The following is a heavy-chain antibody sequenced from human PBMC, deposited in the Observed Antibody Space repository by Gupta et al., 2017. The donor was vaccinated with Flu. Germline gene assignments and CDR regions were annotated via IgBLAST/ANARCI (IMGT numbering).Heavy chain of an antibody. CDR2: IKHDGSEK. Sequence: EVQLVESGGDLVQPGGSLRLSCAASGFTFSSYWMPWVRQAPGKGLEWVANIKHDGSEKYYVDSVKGRFTISRDNAKNSLFLQMNSLRAEDTAVYYCARAGGTSWADYWGQGTLVTVSS. D-gene: IGHD6-13*01. CDR3: ARAGGTSWADY. V-gene: IGHV3-7*04. CDR1: GFTFSSYW. J-gene: IGHJ4*02.